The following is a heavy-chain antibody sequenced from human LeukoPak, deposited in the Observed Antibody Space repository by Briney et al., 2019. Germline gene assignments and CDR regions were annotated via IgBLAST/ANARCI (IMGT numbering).Heavy chain of an antibody. Sequence: SETLSLTCTVSGGSISGYYWTWIRQPPGEGLEWIGYMYYNAGTHYNPSLKSRLTISIDTSKNQFSLKLSSVTAADTAVYYCASRANSYGPIDYWGQGTLVTVSS. CDR2: MYYNAGT. CDR1: GGSISGYY. CDR3: ASRANSYGPIDY. V-gene: IGHV4-59*01. J-gene: IGHJ4*02. D-gene: IGHD5-18*01.